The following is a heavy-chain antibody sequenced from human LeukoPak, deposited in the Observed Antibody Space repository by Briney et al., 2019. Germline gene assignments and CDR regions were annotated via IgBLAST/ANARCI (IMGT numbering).Heavy chain of an antibody. D-gene: IGHD3-22*01. Sequence: ASVKVSCKTSGYTFTRHGITWVRQAPGQGLEWMGWVSGYNGNTNYAQNVQGRVTMTTDTSTNTAYMELRSLRSDDTAVYYCAKDIHPGLDSGASCCFDYWGQGTPVTVSS. J-gene: IGHJ4*02. CDR3: AKDIHPGLDSGASCCFDY. V-gene: IGHV1-18*01. CDR1: GYTFTRHG. CDR2: VSGYNGNT.